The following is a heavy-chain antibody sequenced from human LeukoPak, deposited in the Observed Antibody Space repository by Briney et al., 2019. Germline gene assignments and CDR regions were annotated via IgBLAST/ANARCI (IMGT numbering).Heavy chain of an antibody. CDR3: ARVPRRWLQLEGVSDY. Sequence: ASVKVSCKASGYTFTSYDINWVRQPTGQGLEWMGWMNPNSGNTGYEQKFQGRVTMTRNTSISTAYIELSSLRSEDTAVYYCARVPRRWLQLEGVSDYWGQGTLVTVSS. CDR2: MNPNSGNT. V-gene: IGHV1-8*01. CDR1: GYTFTSYD. D-gene: IGHD5-12*01. J-gene: IGHJ4*02.